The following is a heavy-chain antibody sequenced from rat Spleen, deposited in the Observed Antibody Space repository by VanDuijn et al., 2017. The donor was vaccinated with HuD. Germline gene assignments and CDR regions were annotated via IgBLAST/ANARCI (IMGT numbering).Heavy chain of an antibody. CDR1: GFTFSNYG. CDR2: ISTGGGNT. J-gene: IGHJ2*01. D-gene: IGHD1-11*01. V-gene: IGHV5S13*01. Sequence: EVQLVESGGGLGQPGRSLKLSCAASGFTFSNYGMAWVRQAPTKGLEWVASISTGGGNTYYRDSVKGRFTISRDNAKSTLYLQMNSLRSEDTATYYCARHEDYGGYSRDYFDYWGQGVMVTVSS. CDR3: ARHEDYGGYSRDYFDY.